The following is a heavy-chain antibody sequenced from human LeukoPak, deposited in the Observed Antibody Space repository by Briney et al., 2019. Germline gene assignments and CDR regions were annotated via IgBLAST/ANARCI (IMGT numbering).Heavy chain of an antibody. CDR3: ARAQYCTNGVCYARPAGNWFDP. V-gene: IGHV1-2*02. CDR2: INPNSGGT. D-gene: IGHD2-8*01. CDR1: GYTFTGYY. J-gene: IGHJ5*02. Sequence: ASVKVSCKASGYTFTGYYMHWVRQAPGQGLEWMGWINPNSGGTNYAQKFQGRVTMTRDMSTSTVYMELSSLRSEDTAVYYCARAQYCTNGVCYARPAGNWFDPWGQGTLVTVSS.